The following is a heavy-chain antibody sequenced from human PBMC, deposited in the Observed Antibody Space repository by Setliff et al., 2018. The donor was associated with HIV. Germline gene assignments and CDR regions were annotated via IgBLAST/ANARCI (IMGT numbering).Heavy chain of an antibody. J-gene: IGHJ4*02. D-gene: IGHD7-27*01. CDR3: ARQLSNSLES. Sequence: GASVKVSCKASGYTFTDYFIHWVRQAPGQGLEWMGWISPHNGDTTIPQRFQGRVTMTTDTSISTAYMELRGLRPDDTAVYYCARQLSNSLESWGQGTLVTVSS. CDR2: ISPHNGDT. V-gene: IGHV1-2*02. CDR1: GYTFTDYF.